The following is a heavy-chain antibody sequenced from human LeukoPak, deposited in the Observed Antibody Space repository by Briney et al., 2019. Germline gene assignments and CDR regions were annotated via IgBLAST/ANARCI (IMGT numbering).Heavy chain of an antibody. CDR3: ARIIGGSTSCYGCYYYYMDV. CDR1: GYTFTGYY. CDR2: INPNSGGT. V-gene: IGHV1-2*06. J-gene: IGHJ6*03. Sequence: ASVKVSCKASGYTFTGYYMHWVRQAPGQGLEWMGRINPNSGGTNYAQKFQGRVTMTRDTSISTAYMELSRLRSDDTAVYYCARIIGGSTSCYGCYYYYMDVWGKGTTVTVSS. D-gene: IGHD2-2*01.